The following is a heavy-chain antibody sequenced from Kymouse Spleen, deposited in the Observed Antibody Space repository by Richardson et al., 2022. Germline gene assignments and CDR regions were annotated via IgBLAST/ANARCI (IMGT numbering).Heavy chain of an antibody. V-gene: IGHV4-61*01. Sequence: QVQLQESGPGLVKPSETLSLTCTVSGGSVSSGSYYWSWIRQPPGKGLEWIGYIYYSGSTNYNPSLKSRVTISVDTSKNQFSLKLSSVTAADTAVYYCARGSIAAAPFDYWGQGTLVTVSS. CDR2: IYYSGST. CDR1: GGSVSSGSYY. J-gene: IGHJ4*02. D-gene: IGHD6-13*01. CDR3: ARGSIAAAPFDY.